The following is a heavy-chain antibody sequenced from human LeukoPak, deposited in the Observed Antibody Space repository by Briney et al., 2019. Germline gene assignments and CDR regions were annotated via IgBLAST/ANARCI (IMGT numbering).Heavy chain of an antibody. CDR3: ATGVGRDSGWYVPFDF. CDR2: FYHSGST. J-gene: IGHJ4*02. Sequence: SETLSLTCAVSGSSISCGHYWGWIRQPPGKGLEWIGNFYHSGSTFNNPSLRSRVTISLDTSKPHFSLQLSSVTAADTAVYYCATGVGRDSGWYVPFDFWGQGTLVTVSS. V-gene: IGHV4-38-2*01. D-gene: IGHD3-10*02. CDR1: GSSISCGHY.